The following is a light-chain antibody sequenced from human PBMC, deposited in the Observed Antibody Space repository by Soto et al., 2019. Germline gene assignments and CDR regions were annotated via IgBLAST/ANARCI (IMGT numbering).Light chain of an antibody. CDR2: WAS. CDR1: QSVLYRSNNKNY. V-gene: IGKV4-1*01. J-gene: IGKJ4*01. Sequence: DIVMTQSPDSLAVSLGERATLNCKSSQSVLYRSNNKNYLAWYQEKPGQPPKLLIYWASTRESGVPDRFSGSGSGTDFTLTISSLQAEDVAVYYCQQYYSIPLPFGGGTKVEIK. CDR3: QQYYSIPLP.